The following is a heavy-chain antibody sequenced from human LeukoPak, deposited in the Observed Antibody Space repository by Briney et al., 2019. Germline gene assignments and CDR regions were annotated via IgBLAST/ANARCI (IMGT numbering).Heavy chain of an antibody. CDR1: GYTFTSYG. V-gene: IGHV1-18*01. CDR2: ISAYNGNT. J-gene: IGHJ5*02. Sequence: ASVKVSCKASGYTFTSYGISWVRQAPGQGLEWMGWISAYNGNTNYAQKLQGRVTMTTDTSTSTAYMELRSLRSDDTAVYYCARDYPITGTTGHELVAPDPWGQGTLVTVSS. CDR3: ARDYPITGTTGHELVAPDP. D-gene: IGHD1-7*01.